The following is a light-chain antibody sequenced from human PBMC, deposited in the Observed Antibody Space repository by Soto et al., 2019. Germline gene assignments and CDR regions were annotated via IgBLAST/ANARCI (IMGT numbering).Light chain of an antibody. CDR3: LQDYNCPLT. J-gene: IGKJ4*01. Sequence: AIRMTQSPSSLSASVGDRVTITCRASQGIRHYLGWYQQKPGKAPKLLIYAASSLHSGVPSRFSGSGSGTDFTLTISILHPEDFATYYCLQDYNCPLTFGGGIKVEIK. CDR2: AAS. CDR1: QGIRHY. V-gene: IGKV1-6*01.